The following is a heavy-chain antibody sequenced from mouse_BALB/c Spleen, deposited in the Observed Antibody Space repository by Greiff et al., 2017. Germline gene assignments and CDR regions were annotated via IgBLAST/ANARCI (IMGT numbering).Heavy chain of an antibody. Sequence: EVKLVESGGDLVKPGGSLKLSCAASGFTFSSYGMSWVRQTPDKRLEWVATISSGGSYTYYPDSVKGRFTISRDNAKNNLYLQMSSLKSEDTAMYYCARDYYGSSSWFAYWGQGTLVTVSA. CDR2: ISSGGSYT. CDR3: ARDYYGSSSWFAY. J-gene: IGHJ3*01. CDR1: GFTFSSYG. D-gene: IGHD1-1*01. V-gene: IGHV5-6*01.